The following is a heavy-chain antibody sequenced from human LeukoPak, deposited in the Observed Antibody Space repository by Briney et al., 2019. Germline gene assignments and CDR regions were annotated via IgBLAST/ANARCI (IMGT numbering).Heavy chain of an antibody. CDR3: ARRDIVGTLGV. V-gene: IGHV3-23*01. CDR2: ISGSGGST. D-gene: IGHD2-15*01. CDR1: GFTFSSYA. J-gene: IGHJ6*02. Sequence: GGSLRLSRAASGFTFSSYAMSWVRQAPGKGLEWVSAISGSGGSTYYADSVKGRFNISRDNSRNTRYLHMNRLRAEDTAVYYCARRDIVGTLGVWGQGTTVTVSS.